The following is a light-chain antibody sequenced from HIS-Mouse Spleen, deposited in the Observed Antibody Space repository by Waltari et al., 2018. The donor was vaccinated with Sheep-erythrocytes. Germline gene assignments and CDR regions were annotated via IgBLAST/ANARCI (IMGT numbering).Light chain of an antibody. V-gene: IGKV1-33*01. CDR3: QQYDNLLT. CDR2: DAS. Sequence: DIQMTQSPSSLSASVGDRVTITSQGSQDLSNYLNWYQQKPGKAPKLLIYDASNLETGVPSRFSGSGSGTDFTFTISSLQPEDIATYYCQQYDNLLTFGGGTKVEIK. J-gene: IGKJ4*01. CDR1: QDLSNY.